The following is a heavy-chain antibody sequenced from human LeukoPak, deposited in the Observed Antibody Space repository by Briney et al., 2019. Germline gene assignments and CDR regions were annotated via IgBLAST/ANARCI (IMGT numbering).Heavy chain of an antibody. CDR1: GFTFSSSA. V-gene: IGHV3-23*01. CDR2: ISGGGGST. J-gene: IGHJ4*02. CDR3: AKDGGFRRWEPHFDY. D-gene: IGHD1-26*01. Sequence: GGSLRPSCAASGFTFSSSAMSWVRQAPGKGLEWLSTISGGGGSTYYADPVKGRFTISRDNSKNTLYLQMNSLRAEDTAVYYCAKDGGFRRWEPHFDYWGQGTLVTVSS.